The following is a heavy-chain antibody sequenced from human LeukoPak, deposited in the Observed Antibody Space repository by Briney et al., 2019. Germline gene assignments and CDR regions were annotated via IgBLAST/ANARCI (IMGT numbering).Heavy chain of an antibody. CDR3: ARAAEIGTLGYFQH. CDR1: GYSISSGYY. J-gene: IGHJ1*01. V-gene: IGHV4-38-2*01. CDR2: LYHSGNT. D-gene: IGHD6-13*01. Sequence: SETLSLTCGVSGYSISSGYYWGWIRPPPGKGLEWMGSLYHSGNTYYNPSLKSRVTISVDTSKNQFSLKLSSVTAADTAVYYCARAAEIGTLGYFQHWGQGTLVTVSS.